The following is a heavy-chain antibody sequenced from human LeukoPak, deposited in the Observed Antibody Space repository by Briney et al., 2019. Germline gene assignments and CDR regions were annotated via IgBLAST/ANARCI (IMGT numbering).Heavy chain of an antibody. CDR1: GGSISSYY. Sequence: PSETLSLTCTVSGGSISSYYWSWIRQPPGKGLEWIGYIYTSGSTNYNPSLKSRVTISVDTSKNQISLKLSSVTAADTAVYYCARQLSSSWPPYYYYMDVWGKGTTVTVSS. D-gene: IGHD6-13*01. CDR3: ARQLSSSWPPYYYYMDV. V-gene: IGHV4-4*09. CDR2: IYTSGST. J-gene: IGHJ6*03.